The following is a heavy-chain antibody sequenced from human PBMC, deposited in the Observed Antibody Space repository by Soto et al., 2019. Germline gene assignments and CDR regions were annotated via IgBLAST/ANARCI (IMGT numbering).Heavy chain of an antibody. J-gene: IGHJ6*02. V-gene: IGHV4-59*01. CDR2: IYYSGST. CDR1: GGSISSYY. Sequence: PSETLSLTCTVSGGSISSYYWSWIRQPPGKGLEWIGYIYYSGSTNYNPPLKSRVTISVDTSKNQFSLKLSSVTAADTAVYYCARGGGVYSGYDYGMDVWGQGTTVTV. CDR3: ARGGGVYSGYDYGMDV. D-gene: IGHD1-26*01.